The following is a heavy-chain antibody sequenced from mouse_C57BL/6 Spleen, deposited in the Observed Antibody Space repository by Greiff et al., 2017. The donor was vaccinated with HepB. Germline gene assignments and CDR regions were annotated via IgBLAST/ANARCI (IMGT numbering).Heavy chain of an antibody. D-gene: IGHD2-2*01. Sequence: EVHLVESGPGLVKPSQSLSLTCSVTGYSITSGYYWNWIRQFPGNKLEWMGYISYDGSNNYNPSLKNRISITRDTSKNQFFLKLNSVTTEDTATYYCAREGYGYGVDYWGQGTTLTVSS. V-gene: IGHV3-6*01. CDR2: ISYDGSN. CDR1: GYSITSGYY. CDR3: AREGYGYGVDY. J-gene: IGHJ2*01.